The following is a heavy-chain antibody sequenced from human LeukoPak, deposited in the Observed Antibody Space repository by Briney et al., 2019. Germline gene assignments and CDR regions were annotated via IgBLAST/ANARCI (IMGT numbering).Heavy chain of an antibody. CDR3: ARDLPFGY. CDR1: GFTVNSNY. J-gene: IGHJ4*02. CDR2: IYSGGNT. V-gene: IGHV3-66*01. Sequence: GGSLRLSCAASGFTVNSNYMSWVRQARGKGLEWVAVIYSGGNTYYADSVKGRFTISRDNSKNALYLQMNSLRAEDTAMYYCARDLPFGYWGQGTLVTVSS.